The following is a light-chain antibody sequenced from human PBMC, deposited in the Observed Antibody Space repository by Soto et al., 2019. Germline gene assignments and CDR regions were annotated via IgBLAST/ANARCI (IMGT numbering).Light chain of an antibody. Sequence: PWERVTLSCRASQSVSSSYLTWYQQKPGQAPRLLIYGASTRATGIPARFSGSGSGTDFTLTISSLQPEDFAVYYCQQRSNWPPIFTFGPGTKVDIK. CDR3: QQRSNWPPIFT. CDR2: GAS. J-gene: IGKJ3*01. CDR1: QSVSSSY. V-gene: IGKV3D-20*02.